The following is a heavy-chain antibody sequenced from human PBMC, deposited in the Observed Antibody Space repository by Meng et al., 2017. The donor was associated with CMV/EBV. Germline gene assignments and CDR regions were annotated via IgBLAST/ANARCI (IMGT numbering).Heavy chain of an antibody. Sequence: GESLKISCKASGYTFTGYYMHWVRQAPGQGLEWMGWINPNSGGTNYAQKFQGRVTMTRDTSISTAYMELSSLRSEDTAVYYCAREPGRRAFDIWGQGTMVTVSS. CDR1: GYTFTGYY. CDR3: AREPGRRAFDI. D-gene: IGHD1-1*01. CDR2: INPNSGGT. J-gene: IGHJ3*02. V-gene: IGHV1-2*02.